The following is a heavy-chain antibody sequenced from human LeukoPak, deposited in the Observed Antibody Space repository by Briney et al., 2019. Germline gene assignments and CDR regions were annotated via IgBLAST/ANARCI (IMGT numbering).Heavy chain of an antibody. V-gene: IGHV4-34*01. CDR2: INHSGST. J-gene: IGHJ3*02. CDR3: ARSNYVWGSYRPRQSDAFDI. CDR1: GGSSSGYY. Sequence: PETLSLTCAVYGGSSSGYYWSWIRHPPRKGLEWIGEINHSGSTNYNPSLKSRVTMSVDTSMNQFSLKLSSVTAADTAVYYCARSNYVWGSYRPRQSDAFDIWGQGTMVTVSS. D-gene: IGHD3-16*02.